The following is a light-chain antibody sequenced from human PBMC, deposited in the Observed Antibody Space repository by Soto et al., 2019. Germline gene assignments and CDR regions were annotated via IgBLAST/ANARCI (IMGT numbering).Light chain of an antibody. CDR2: GAS. CDR1: QSVSSSY. J-gene: IGKJ2*01. Sequence: ETVLTQSPGTLSVSPGERATLSRRASQSVSSSYLAWYQQKPGQAPRLLIYGASSRATGIPDRFSGSGSGTDFTLTISRLEPEDFAVYYCQQYGSSPPYTFGQGTKLEIK. CDR3: QQYGSSPPYT. V-gene: IGKV3-20*01.